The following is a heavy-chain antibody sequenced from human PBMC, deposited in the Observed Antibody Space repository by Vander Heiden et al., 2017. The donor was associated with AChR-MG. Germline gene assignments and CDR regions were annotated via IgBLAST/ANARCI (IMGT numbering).Heavy chain of an antibody. CDR2: INSDGSST. V-gene: IGHV3-74*01. CDR1: GFTFSSYW. J-gene: IGHJ4*02. CDR3: ARAFENNYYLLPFDY. Sequence: EVQLVESGGGLVQPGGSLRLSCAASGFTFSSYWMHWVRQVPGKGLVWVSRINSDGSSTNYADSVKGRFTISRDNARNTLYLQMNSLRAEDTAVYYCARAFENNYYLLPFDYWGQGTLVTVSS. D-gene: IGHD3-22*01.